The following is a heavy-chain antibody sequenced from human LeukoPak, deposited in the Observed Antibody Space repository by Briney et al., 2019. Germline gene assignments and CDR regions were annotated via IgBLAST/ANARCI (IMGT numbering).Heavy chain of an antibody. V-gene: IGHV1-24*01. CDR2: FDPEDGET. Sequence: ASVKVSCKVSGYTLTELSMHWVRQAPGKGLEWMGGFDPEDGETIYAQKFQGRVTMTEDTSTDTAYMELSSLRSEDTAVYYCATEQGRGAAAGLFDYWGQGTLVTVSS. CDR3: ATEQGRGAAAGLFDY. D-gene: IGHD6-13*01. CDR1: GYTLTELS. J-gene: IGHJ4*02.